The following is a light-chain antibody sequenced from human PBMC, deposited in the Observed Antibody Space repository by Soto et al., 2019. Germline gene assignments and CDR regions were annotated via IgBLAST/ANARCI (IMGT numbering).Light chain of an antibody. J-gene: IGLJ2*01. Sequence: QSALTQPASVSGSPGQSITISCTGTSSDVGSYNLVSWYQQHPGKAPKLMIYEVSNRPSGVSNRFSGSKSGNTASLTISGLQAEDEADYYCSSFTGTILVFGGGTKLTVL. CDR3: SSFTGTILV. V-gene: IGLV2-14*02. CDR1: SSDVGSYNL. CDR2: EVS.